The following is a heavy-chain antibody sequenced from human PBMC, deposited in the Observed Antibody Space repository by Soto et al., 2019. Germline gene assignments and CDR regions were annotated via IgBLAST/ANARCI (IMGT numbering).Heavy chain of an antibody. CDR1: GFTFSSYS. CDR3: ARYRYSSSPHYPY. D-gene: IGHD6-6*01. CDR2: ISSSSSYI. V-gene: IGHV3-21*01. Sequence: PGGSLRLSCAASGFTFSSYSMNWVRQAPGKGLEWVSSISSSSSYIYYADSVKGRFTISRDNAKNSLYLQMNSLRAEDTAVYYCARYRYSSSPHYPYWGQGTLVTVSS. J-gene: IGHJ4*02.